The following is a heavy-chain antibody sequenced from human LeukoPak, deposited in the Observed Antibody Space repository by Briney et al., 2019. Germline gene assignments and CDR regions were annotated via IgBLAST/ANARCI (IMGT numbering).Heavy chain of an antibody. CDR1: GGSFSGYD. CDR2: INHSGRT. CDR3: ARGYDYVWGSHRALGH. J-gene: IGHJ4*02. Sequence: SETLSLTCAVYGGSFSGYDWSWIRQPPGKGLEWIGEINHSGRTNYSPSLKSRVTISVDTSKNHFSLKVRSVTAADTAVYYCARGYDYVWGSHRALGHWGQGTLVTVS. V-gene: IGHV4-34*01. D-gene: IGHD3-16*02.